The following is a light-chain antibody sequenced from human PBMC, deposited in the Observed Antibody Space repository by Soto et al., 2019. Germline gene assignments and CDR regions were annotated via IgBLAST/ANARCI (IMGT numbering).Light chain of an antibody. CDR3: QQYNNWPPYT. Sequence: ELVMTQSPATLSVSPGERATLSCRASQSVGSKLAWYQQKPGLAPRLLIYDASTRATGIPARFSGSGSGTEFTITISSLQSEYFAVYYCQQYNNWPPYTFGQGTKLEIK. J-gene: IGKJ2*01. V-gene: IGKV3-15*01. CDR2: DAS. CDR1: QSVGSK.